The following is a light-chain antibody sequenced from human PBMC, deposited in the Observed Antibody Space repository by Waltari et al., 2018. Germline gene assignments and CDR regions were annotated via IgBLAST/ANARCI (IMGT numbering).Light chain of an antibody. J-gene: IGKJ2*01. CDR3: QQYNKWPPRYT. CDR2: GAS. V-gene: IGKV3-15*01. Sequence: DIVMTQSPATLSVSPGERATLSCRASQSSNSDLAGYQQKPGQTPGLLIYGASTRATGIPARFSGSGSGTDFTLTISSLQSEDFAVYSCQQYNKWPPRYTFGQGTKLEIK. CDR1: QSSNSD.